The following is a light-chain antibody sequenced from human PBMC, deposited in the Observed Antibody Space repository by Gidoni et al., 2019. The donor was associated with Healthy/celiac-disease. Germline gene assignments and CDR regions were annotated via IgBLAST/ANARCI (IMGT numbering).Light chain of an antibody. V-gene: IGKV3-11*01. J-gene: IGKJ1*01. CDR2: DAS. Sequence: IVLTPSPATLSLSPGERATLSCRASQGVSSYLAWYQQKPGQAPKLLIYDASNRATGIPARFSGTGSGTDFTLTISSLEPEDFAVYYCQQRSNWLWTFGQGTKVEIK. CDR1: QGVSSY. CDR3: QQRSNWLWT.